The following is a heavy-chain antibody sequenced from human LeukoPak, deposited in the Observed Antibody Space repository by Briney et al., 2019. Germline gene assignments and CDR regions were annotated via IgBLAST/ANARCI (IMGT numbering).Heavy chain of an antibody. CDR3: ARENARIAAAGNIIGREYYYGMDV. CDR1: GFTFSDYY. D-gene: IGHD6-13*01. J-gene: IGHJ6*02. V-gene: IGHV3-11*01. CDR2: ISSSGSTI. Sequence: GGSLRLSCAASGFTFSDYYMSWIRQAPGKGLEWVSYISSSGSTIYYADSVKGRFTISRDNAKNSLYLQMNSLRAEDTAVYYCARENARIAAAGNIIGREYYYGMDVWGQGTTVTVSS.